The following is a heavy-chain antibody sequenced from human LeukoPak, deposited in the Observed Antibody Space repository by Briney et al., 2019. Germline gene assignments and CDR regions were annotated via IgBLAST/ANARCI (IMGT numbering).Heavy chain of an antibody. V-gene: IGHV4-59*12. CDR3: ARGDYYDGGGRNWFDV. CDR2: IYYSGST. J-gene: IGHJ5*02. D-gene: IGHD3-16*01. Sequence: SETLSLTCTLTGGSISSYYWSWIRQPPGKGLEWIGYIYYSGSTNYNPSLKSRVTISVDTSKNQFSLRLTSVTAADTAIYFCARGDYYDGGGRNWFDVWGQGTLVTGSS. CDR1: GGSISSYY.